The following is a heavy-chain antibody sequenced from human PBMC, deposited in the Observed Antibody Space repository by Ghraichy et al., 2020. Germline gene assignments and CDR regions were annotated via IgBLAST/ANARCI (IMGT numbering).Heavy chain of an antibody. J-gene: IGHJ6*02. D-gene: IGHD6-19*01. CDR3: SRGGGAGTPVLYHMDV. Sequence: GGSLRLSCVASGLMFSPNTMNWVRQAPGKGLEWVSSISSSTRYIYYADSVKGRFTISRDNAQNLLYLQMNSLRAEDTAVYYCSRGGGAGTPVLYHMDVWGLGTTVTFSS. CDR1: GLMFSPNT. V-gene: IGHV3-21*01. CDR2: ISSSTRYI.